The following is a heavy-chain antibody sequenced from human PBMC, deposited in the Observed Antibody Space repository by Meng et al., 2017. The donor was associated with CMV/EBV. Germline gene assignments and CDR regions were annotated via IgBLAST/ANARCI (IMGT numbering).Heavy chain of an antibody. CDR2: IYWNDDK. J-gene: IGHJ5*02. Sequence: SGPTLAKPTQTLTLTCTFSGFSLSTSGVGVGWIRQPPGKALEWLALIYWNDDKRSSPSLKSRLTITKDTSKNQVVLTMTNMDPVDTATYYCAHRITISPVFDPWGQGTLVTVSS. V-gene: IGHV2-5*01. CDR1: GFSLSTSGVG. CDR3: AHRITISPVFDP. D-gene: IGHD3-9*01.